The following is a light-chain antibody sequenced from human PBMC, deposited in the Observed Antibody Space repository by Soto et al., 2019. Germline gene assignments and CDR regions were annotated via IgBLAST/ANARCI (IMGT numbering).Light chain of an antibody. CDR3: QQYGISPMYT. J-gene: IGKJ2*01. CDR2: GAS. V-gene: IGKV3-20*01. CDR1: QSVSSTF. Sequence: EIVLTQSPGTLSLSPGERATLSCRASQSVSSTFLAWYQQKPGQAPRLLIHGASTRATGIPDRFSGSGSGTDFTLTIRRLEPEDFAVYYCQQYGISPMYTFGQGTRLEIK.